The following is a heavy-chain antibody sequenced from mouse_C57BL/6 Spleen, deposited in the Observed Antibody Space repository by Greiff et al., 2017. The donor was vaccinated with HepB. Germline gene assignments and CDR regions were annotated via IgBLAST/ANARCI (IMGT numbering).Heavy chain of an antibody. Sequence: VQLQQSGAELMKPGASVKLSCKATGYTFTGYWIEWVKQRPGHGLEWIGEILPGSGSTNYNEKYKGKATFTADTSSNTSYMQLSSLTTDDSAIYYYASTSLLYYFDYWGQGTTLTVSS. CDR3: ASTSLLYYFDY. D-gene: IGHD6-2*01. CDR2: ILPGSGST. J-gene: IGHJ2*01. CDR1: GYTFTGYW. V-gene: IGHV1-9*01.